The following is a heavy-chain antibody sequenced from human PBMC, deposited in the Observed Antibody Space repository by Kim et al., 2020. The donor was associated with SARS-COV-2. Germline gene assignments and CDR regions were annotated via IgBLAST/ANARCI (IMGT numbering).Heavy chain of an antibody. D-gene: IGHD5-12*01. V-gene: IGHV1-2*02. Sequence: ASVKVSCKASGYTFTDYNLHWVRQAPGQGLEWMGCMNANNGGTNYAQSFKGRVTMTRDTSISTAYMELSSLRSDDTAVYYCVSGGYDKGAKWGQGTLVTVSS. J-gene: IGHJ4*02. CDR2: MNANNGGT. CDR3: VSGGYDKGAK. CDR1: GYTFTDYN.